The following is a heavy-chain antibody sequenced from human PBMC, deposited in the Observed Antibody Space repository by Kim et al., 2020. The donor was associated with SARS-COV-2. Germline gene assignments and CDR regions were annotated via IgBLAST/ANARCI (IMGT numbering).Heavy chain of an antibody. Sequence: GGSLRLSCVASGFTFSSSWLPFFRPSPFPVLVFFSLVNSDGRSTSYADSVKGRFTISRDNARNTLYLQMNSLRAEDTAVYYCASLSTGYVWDKFDYWGQGTLVTVSS. J-gene: IGHJ4*02. D-gene: IGHD3-16*01. V-gene: IGHV3-74*01. CDR3: ASLSTGYVWDKFDY. CDR2: VNSDGRST. CDR1: GFTFSSSW.